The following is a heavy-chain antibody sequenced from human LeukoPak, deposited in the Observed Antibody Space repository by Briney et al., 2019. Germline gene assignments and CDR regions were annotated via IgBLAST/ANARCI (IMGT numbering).Heavy chain of an antibody. Sequence: ASVKVSCKASGYTFTGYYMHWVRQAPGQGLEWMGWINPNSGGTNYAQKFQGRVTMTRDTSISTAYMELSRLISDDTAVYYCAGDGYNSRRFFDYWGQGTLVTVSS. D-gene: IGHD5-24*01. CDR2: INPNSGGT. CDR3: AGDGYNSRRFFDY. V-gene: IGHV1-2*02. J-gene: IGHJ4*02. CDR1: GYTFTGYY.